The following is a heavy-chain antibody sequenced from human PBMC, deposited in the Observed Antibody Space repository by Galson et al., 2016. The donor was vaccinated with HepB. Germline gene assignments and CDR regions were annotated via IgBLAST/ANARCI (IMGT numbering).Heavy chain of an antibody. V-gene: IGHV1-24*01. D-gene: IGHD2-15*01. CDR2: FDPEDVQI. CDR1: GYSLTELS. Sequence: SVKVSCKVSGYSLTELSIHWVRQAPGKGPEWMGGFDPEDVQISYAQKFQGRVIMTEDTSTDTAYMELSSLRSEDTAVYYCSAGPIGVVVDDAFEIWGQGTMVTVSS. CDR3: SAGPIGVVVDDAFEI. J-gene: IGHJ3*02.